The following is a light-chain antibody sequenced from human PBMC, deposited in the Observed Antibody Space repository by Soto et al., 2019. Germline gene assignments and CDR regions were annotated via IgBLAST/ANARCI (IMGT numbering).Light chain of an antibody. V-gene: IGKV2-28*01. J-gene: IGKJ1*01. CDR3: MQALQLRT. CDR1: QSLLYSNGYNY. Sequence: DIVMTQSPLSLPATPGEPASISCRSSQSLLYSNGYNYLDWYLQKPGQSPQLLIYLGSNRSSGVPDRFSGSGSGTDFTLKISRVEAEDVGIYYCMQALQLRTFGQGTKVDIK. CDR2: LGS.